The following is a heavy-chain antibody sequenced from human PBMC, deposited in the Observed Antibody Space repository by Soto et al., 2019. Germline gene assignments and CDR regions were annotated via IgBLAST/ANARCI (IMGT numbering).Heavy chain of an antibody. CDR2: IYSGGST. D-gene: IGHD3-22*01. V-gene: IGHV3-53*01. CDR3: ATRPLLPGAP. CDR1: GFTFSSND. J-gene: IGHJ3*01. Sequence: EVQLVESGGGLIQPGGSLRLSCAASGFTFSSNDMNWVRQAPGQGLEWVSLIYSGGSTYSADSVKGRFTISRDTSKTTLYLQMSSLRAEDTAVYYCATRPLLPGAPWGQGTMVTVSS.